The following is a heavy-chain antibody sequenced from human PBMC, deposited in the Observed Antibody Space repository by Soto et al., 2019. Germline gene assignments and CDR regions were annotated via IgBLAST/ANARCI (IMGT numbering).Heavy chain of an antibody. CDR3: ARLPKGSLVTD. D-gene: IGHD2-21*02. Sequence: LVESGGGLVYPGGSLTLSCVGSGFRFSEPSMNWVRQAPGKGLQWVSYISSSSDSTYYADAVKGRFTVSRDNAKNALFLQMNSLRDDDTATYYCARLPKGSLVTDWGQGVRVTVSS. CDR2: ISSSSDST. J-gene: IGHJ4*02. CDR1: GFRFSEPS. V-gene: IGHV3-48*02.